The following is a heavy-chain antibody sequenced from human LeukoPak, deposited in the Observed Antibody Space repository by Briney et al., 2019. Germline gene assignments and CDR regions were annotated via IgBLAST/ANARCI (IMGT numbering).Heavy chain of an antibody. V-gene: IGHV4-59*05. D-gene: IGHD3-22*01. CDR2: IYYSGST. CDR1: GGSISSYY. Sequence: ETLSLTCTVSGGSISSYYWSWIRQPPGKGLDWIGSIYYSGSTYYNPSLKSRVTISVDTSKNQFSLKLSSVTAADTAVYYCARHPLYYYDSSGYYYYYYYYMDVWGKGTTVTVSS. CDR3: ARHPLYYYDSSGYYYYYYYYMDV. J-gene: IGHJ6*03.